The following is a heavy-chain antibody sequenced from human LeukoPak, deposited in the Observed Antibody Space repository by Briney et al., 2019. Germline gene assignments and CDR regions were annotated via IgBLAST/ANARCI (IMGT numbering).Heavy chain of an antibody. Sequence: ASVKVSCKASGYTFTSYYMHWVRQAPGQGLEWMGIINPSGGSTSYAQKFQGRVTMTRDTSTSTVYMELSSPRSEDTAVYYCARDRVRGVDGDYWGQGTLVTVSS. CDR2: INPSGGST. J-gene: IGHJ4*02. V-gene: IGHV1-46*01. D-gene: IGHD3-10*01. CDR1: GYTFTSYY. CDR3: ARDRVRGVDGDY.